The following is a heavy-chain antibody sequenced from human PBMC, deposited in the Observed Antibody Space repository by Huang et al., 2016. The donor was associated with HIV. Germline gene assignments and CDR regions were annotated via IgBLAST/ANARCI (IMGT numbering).Heavy chain of an antibody. CDR3: AHRCDYYDSSGYLKWFDP. V-gene: IGHV2-5*02. CDR1: GFSLSTSGVG. CDR2: IYWDDDK. J-gene: IGHJ5*02. D-gene: IGHD3-22*01. Sequence: QITLKESGPTLVKPTQTLTLTCTFSGFSLSTSGVGVGWIRQPPGKALEWLALIYWDDDKRYSPSLKSRLTITKDTSKNQVVLTMTNMDPVDTATYYCAHRCDYYDSSGYLKWFDPWGQGTLVTVSS.